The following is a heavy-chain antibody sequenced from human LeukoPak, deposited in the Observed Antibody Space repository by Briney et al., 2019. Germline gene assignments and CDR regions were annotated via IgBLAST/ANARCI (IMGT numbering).Heavy chain of an antibody. J-gene: IGHJ6*03. CDR2: ISSSSSYI. CDR1: GFTFSSYS. CDR3: ARVTMVRGVISYYYYYMDV. Sequence: GGSLRLSCAASGFTFSSYSMNWVRQAPGKGLEWVSSISSSSSYIYYADSVKGRFTISRDNAKNSLYLQMNSLSAEDTAVYYCARVTMVRGVISYYYYYMDVWGKGTTVTVSS. V-gene: IGHV3-21*01. D-gene: IGHD3-10*01.